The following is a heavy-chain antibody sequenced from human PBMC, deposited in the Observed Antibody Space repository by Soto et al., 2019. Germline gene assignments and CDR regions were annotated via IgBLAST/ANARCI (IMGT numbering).Heavy chain of an antibody. J-gene: IGHJ6*02. D-gene: IGHD3-3*01. V-gene: IGHV4-31*03. CDR3: ARGVKV. Sequence: QVQLQESGPGLVKPSQTLSLTCTVSGDSINSGIYYWSWIRQHPGKGLEWIGYIHYSGTTYYNPSLKSRVTISMDMSKSQFSLKLSSVTAADTAVYYCARGVKVWGHGTTVIVSS. CDR1: GDSINSGIYY. CDR2: IHYSGTT.